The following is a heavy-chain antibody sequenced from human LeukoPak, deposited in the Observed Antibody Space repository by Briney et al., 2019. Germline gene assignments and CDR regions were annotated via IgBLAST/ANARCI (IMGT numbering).Heavy chain of an antibody. CDR1: GFTFSSYA. CDR2: ISYDGSNK. V-gene: IGHV3-30*04. D-gene: IGHD4-17*01. J-gene: IGHJ5*02. Sequence: GGSLRLSCAASGFTFSSYAMHWVRQAPGKGPEWVAVISYDGSNKYYADSVKGRFTISRDNSKNTLYLQMNSLRAEDTAVYYCARDRGYGDYVGWFDPWGQGTLVTVSS. CDR3: ARDRGYGDYVGWFDP.